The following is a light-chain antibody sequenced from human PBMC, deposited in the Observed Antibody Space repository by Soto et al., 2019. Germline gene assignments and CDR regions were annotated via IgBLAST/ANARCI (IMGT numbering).Light chain of an antibody. Sequence: DIQITQSPSTLSASVGDRVTITCRASQSITSWLAWYQQKPGKAPNLLIYDASSLQSGVPSRFSGSGSGTEFTLTISSLQPDDSATYYCHQYNSHDDIAFGRGTKVEIK. CDR1: QSITSW. J-gene: IGKJ4*01. CDR2: DAS. V-gene: IGKV1-5*01. CDR3: HQYNSHDDIA.